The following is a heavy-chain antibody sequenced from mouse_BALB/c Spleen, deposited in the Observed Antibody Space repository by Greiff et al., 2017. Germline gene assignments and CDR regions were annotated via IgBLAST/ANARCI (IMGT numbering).Heavy chain of an antibody. J-gene: IGHJ4*01. CDR2: ISNLAYSI. CDR3: AREGANWDSGYAMDY. V-gene: IGHV5-15*02. Sequence: DVHLVESGGGLVQPGGSRKLSCAASGFTFSDYGMAWVRQAPGKGPEWVAFISNLAYSIYYADTVTGRFTISRENAKNTLYLEMSSLRSEDTAMYYCAREGANWDSGYAMDYWGQGTSVTVSS. D-gene: IGHD4-1*01. CDR1: GFTFSDYG.